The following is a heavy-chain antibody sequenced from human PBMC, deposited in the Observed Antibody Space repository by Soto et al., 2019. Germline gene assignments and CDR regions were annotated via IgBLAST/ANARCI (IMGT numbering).Heavy chain of an antibody. CDR1: GFTFSSYW. V-gene: IGHV3-74*01. J-gene: IGHJ4*02. CDR3: ARGLYGAYGQDF. D-gene: IGHD4-17*01. CDR2: IKGDEITT. Sequence: EVQLVESGENLVQPGGSLRLSCAASGFTFSSYWIHWGRQAPGKGLVWVSRIKGDEITTNYADSVKGRFTISRDNAKNTVFLQMHSLRAEDTALYYCARGLYGAYGQDFWGQGILVTVSS.